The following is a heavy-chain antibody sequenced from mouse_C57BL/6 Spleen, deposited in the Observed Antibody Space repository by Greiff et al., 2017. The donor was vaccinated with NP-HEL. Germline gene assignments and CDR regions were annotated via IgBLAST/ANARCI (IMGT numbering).Heavy chain of an antibody. CDR2: ISGGGGNT. CDR1: GFTFSSYT. CDR3: ARFTTVPHYAMDY. J-gene: IGHJ4*01. D-gene: IGHD1-1*01. V-gene: IGHV5-9*01. Sequence: EVKLVESGGGLVKPGGSLKLSCAASGFTFSSYTMSWVRQTPEKRLEWVATISGGGGNTYYPDSVKGRFTISRDNAKNTLYLQMSSLRSEDTTLYYCARFTTVPHYAMDYWGQGTSVTVSS.